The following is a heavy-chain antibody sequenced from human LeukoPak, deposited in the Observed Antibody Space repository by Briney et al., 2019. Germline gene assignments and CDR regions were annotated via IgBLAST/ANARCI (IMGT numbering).Heavy chain of an antibody. V-gene: IGHV3-66*01. Sequence: GGSLRLSCAASGFTVSSNYMSWVRLAPGKGLEWVSVIYSGGSTYYADSVKGRFTISRDNSKNTLYLQMNSLRAEDTAVYFCAKEYGYDYNYFYSMGVWGKGTTVTISS. J-gene: IGHJ6*03. D-gene: IGHD1-1*01. CDR3: AKEYGYDYNYFYSMGV. CDR1: GFTVSSNY. CDR2: IYSGGST.